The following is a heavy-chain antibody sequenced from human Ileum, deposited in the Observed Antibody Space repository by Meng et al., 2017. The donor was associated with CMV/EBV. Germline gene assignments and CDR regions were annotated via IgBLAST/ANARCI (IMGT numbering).Heavy chain of an antibody. Sequence: GESLKISCAASGFTFSSYSMNCVRQAPGKGLEWVSSISSSSSCIYYADSVKGRFTISRDNAKNSLYLQMNSLRAEDTAVYYCARDRGIYSYGGDFVDYWGQGTLVTVSS. D-gene: IGHD5-18*01. CDR3: ARDRGIYSYGGDFVDY. CDR2: ISSSSSCI. V-gene: IGHV3-21*01. CDR1: GFTFSSYS. J-gene: IGHJ4*02.